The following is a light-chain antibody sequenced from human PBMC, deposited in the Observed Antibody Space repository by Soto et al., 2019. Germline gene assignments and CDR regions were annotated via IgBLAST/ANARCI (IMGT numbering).Light chain of an antibody. CDR2: WAS. CDR1: QSVLYSSNNKNY. CDR3: QQYYSTPPA. V-gene: IGKV4-1*01. J-gene: IGKJ1*01. Sequence: IVRTQSPNSLAVSLGERATINCKSSQSVLYSSNNKNYLAWYQQKPGQPPKLLIYWASTRESGVPDRFSGSGSGTDFTLTISSLQAEDVAVYYCQQYYSTPPAFGQGTMVDIK.